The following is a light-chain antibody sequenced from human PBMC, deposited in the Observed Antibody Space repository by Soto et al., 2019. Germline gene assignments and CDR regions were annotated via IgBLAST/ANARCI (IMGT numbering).Light chain of an antibody. CDR1: HSINSW. Sequence: DIQMTQSPSTLSGSVGDRVTITCRASHSINSWLAWYQQKPGKAPKLLIYDASSLESGVPSRFSGSGSGTEFTLTISSLQPDDFATYYCQQYDNLPPKLTFGGGTKVDIK. CDR2: DAS. V-gene: IGKV1-5*01. CDR3: QQYDNLPPKLT. J-gene: IGKJ4*01.